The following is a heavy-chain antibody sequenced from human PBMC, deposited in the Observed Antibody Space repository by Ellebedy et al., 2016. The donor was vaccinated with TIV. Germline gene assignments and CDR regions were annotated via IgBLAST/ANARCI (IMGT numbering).Heavy chain of an antibody. D-gene: IGHD7-27*01. V-gene: IGHV3-48*02. CDR3: ARNWGSDY. CDR2: ISSSSGTI. Sequence: GESLKISCAASGFTFSSYSMNWVRQAPGKGLEWVSYISSSSGTIHYADSVKGRFTISRDNAENSLYLQMNSLRDEDTAVYYCARNWGSDYWGQGTLVTVSS. CDR1: GFTFSSYS. J-gene: IGHJ4*02.